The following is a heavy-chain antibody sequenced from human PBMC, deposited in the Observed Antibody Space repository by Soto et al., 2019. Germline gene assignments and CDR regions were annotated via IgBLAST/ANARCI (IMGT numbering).Heavy chain of an antibody. V-gene: IGHV3-23*01. J-gene: IGHJ6*03. CDR1: GFTFSSYA. CDR2: ISGSGGST. Sequence: GGSLRLSCAASGFTFSSYAMSWVRQAPGKGLEWVSAISGSGGSTYYADSVKGRFTISRDNSKNTLYRQMNSLRAEDTAVYYCAWNWFGAPSGHMDVWGKGTTVTVSS. D-gene: IGHD3-10*01. CDR3: AWNWFGAPSGHMDV.